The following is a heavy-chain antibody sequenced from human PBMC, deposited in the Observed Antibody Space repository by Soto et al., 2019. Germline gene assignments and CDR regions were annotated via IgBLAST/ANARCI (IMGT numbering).Heavy chain of an antibody. D-gene: IGHD3-16*01. V-gene: IGHV4-4*02. CDR3: AKERGEGYGMDV. CDR2: IYHSAST. Sequence: QVQLQESGPGLVKPSGTLSLTCAVSGGSISSNNWWSWVRQPPGQGLEWIGEIYHSASTNYNPSLKSRVTIAIDKSKNQFSLRVNSVTAADTAVYYCAKERGEGYGMDVWGQGTTVTVSS. J-gene: IGHJ6*02. CDR1: GGSISSNNW.